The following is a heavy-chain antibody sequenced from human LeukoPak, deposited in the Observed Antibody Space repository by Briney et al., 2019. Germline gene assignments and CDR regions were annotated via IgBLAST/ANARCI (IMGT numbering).Heavy chain of an antibody. CDR1: GYTFTSYG. J-gene: IGHJ6*02. CDR3: ARGREQLVREYYYYGMDV. CDR2: ISAYNGNT. D-gene: IGHD6-6*01. Sequence: ASVKVSCKASGYTFTSYGISWVRRAPGQGLEWMGWISAYNGNTNYAQKLQGRVTMTTDTSTSTAYMELRSLRSDDTAVYYCARGREQLVREYYYYGMDVWGQGTTVTVSS. V-gene: IGHV1-18*01.